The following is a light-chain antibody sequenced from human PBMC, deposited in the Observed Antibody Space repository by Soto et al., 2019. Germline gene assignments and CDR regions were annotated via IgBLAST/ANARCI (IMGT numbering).Light chain of an antibody. J-gene: IGKJ4*01. V-gene: IGKV1-17*03. CDR1: QGISHY. Sequence: DIQMTQSPSTMSASVGDRVTITCRASQGISHYLAWFQQRPGKVPKRLIYGAYTLESGVPSRFSGSGSGTEFTLTISSLQPEDFDTYYCLQHNSYPLSFGGGTKVEMK. CDR3: LQHNSYPLS. CDR2: GAY.